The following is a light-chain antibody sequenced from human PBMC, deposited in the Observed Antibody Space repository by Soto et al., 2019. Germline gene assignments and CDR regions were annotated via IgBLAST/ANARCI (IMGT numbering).Light chain of an antibody. CDR3: QQTYSTPNT. J-gene: IGKJ2*01. V-gene: IGKV1-39*01. Sequence: DIQMTQSPSPLSASVGDRVTITCRASQSISRDLNWYQQRPGKAPDLLIYAASTLQSGVPPRFSGSGSGTHFTLTISHLQPEDFATDYCQQTYSTPNTFGQGTKLEIK. CDR2: AAS. CDR1: QSISRD.